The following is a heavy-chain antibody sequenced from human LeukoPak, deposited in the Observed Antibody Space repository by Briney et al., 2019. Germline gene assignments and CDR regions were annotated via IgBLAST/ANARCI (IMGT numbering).Heavy chain of an antibody. J-gene: IGHJ4*02. CDR2: ISGSTGST. CDR3: AKVTAMVPKFDY. Sequence: GGSLRLSCAASGFTFSNYAMNWVRQAPGKGLEWVSLISGSTGSTYYADSVKGRFSISRDNSKNTLYLQMNSLRAEDTAVYYCAKVTAMVPKFDYWGQGTLVTVSS. D-gene: IGHD5-18*01. V-gene: IGHV3-23*01. CDR1: GFTFSNYA.